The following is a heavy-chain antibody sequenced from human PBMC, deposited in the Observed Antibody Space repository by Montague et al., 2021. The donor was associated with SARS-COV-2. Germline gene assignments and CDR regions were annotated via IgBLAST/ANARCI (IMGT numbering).Heavy chain of an antibody. D-gene: IGHD4-23*01. CDR2: INHSGTTDY. V-gene: IGHV4-34*01. CDR3: ARWDPQTLTLIGLRGKSASDY. CDR1: GGSFGGYY. J-gene: IGHJ4*02. Sequence: ETLSLTCAVYGGSFGGYYWTWIRQSPGKGLEWIAEINHSGTTDYNFNPSLRSRVTISVDTSKSQFSLKLSSVTAADAGVYYCARWDPQTLTLIGLRGKSASDYWGQGTLVTVSS.